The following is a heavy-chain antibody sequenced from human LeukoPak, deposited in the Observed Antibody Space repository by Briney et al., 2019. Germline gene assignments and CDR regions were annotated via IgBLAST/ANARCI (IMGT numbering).Heavy chain of an antibody. V-gene: IGHV3-64*01. CDR2: ISSDGGST. Sequence: GGFLRLSCAASGFTFSSYAMYWVRQAPGKGLEYVSAISSDGGSTYYANSVKGRFTISRDNSKNTLYLQMGSPRAEDMAVYYCARVGSGYYTDYWGQGTLVTVSS. CDR3: ARVGSGYYTDY. J-gene: IGHJ4*02. D-gene: IGHD3-3*01. CDR1: GFTFSSYA.